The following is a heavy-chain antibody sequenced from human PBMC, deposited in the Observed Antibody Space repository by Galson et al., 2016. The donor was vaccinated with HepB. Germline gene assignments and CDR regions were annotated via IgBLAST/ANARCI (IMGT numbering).Heavy chain of an antibody. CDR1: GGSISGSEW. J-gene: IGHJ4*01. CDR2: MYQSGSS. D-gene: IGHD3-3*01. V-gene: IGHV4-4*02. CDR3: VRSADFWRLGY. Sequence: SETLSLTCAVSGGSISGSEWWSWVRQPPGKGLEWIGEMYQSGSSDYNPSLKSRATISVDKSKNHFSLKVTSVTAADTAVYYCVRSADFWRLGYWGHGTLVTVSS.